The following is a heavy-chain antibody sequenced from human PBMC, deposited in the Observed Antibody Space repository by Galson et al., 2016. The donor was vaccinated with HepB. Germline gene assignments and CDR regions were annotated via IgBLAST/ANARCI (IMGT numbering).Heavy chain of an antibody. CDR2: ISFDGRNS. J-gene: IGHJ5*02. CDR3: ARPAAGRTATTTLA. V-gene: IGHV3-30-3*01. D-gene: IGHD4-17*01. Sequence: SLRLSCAASGFDFNDSSMHWVRQSPGKGLEWVAGISFDGRNSYYADSVKGRFIISRDSSKKTVYLQMNSLGSKDTAVYYCARPAAGRTATTTLAWGQGILVTVSS. CDR1: GFDFNDSS.